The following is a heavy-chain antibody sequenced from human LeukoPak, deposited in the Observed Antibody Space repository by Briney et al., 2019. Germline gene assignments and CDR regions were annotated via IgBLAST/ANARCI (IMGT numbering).Heavy chain of an antibody. Sequence: GGSLRLSCEVSGFTFDDYAMHWVRQAPGKGLEWVASISNSGDYISYADSLKGRFTISRDNAKNSLFLQMSSLRAEDTAVYYCAREMYAGWYFAFDIWGQGTMVTVSS. V-gene: IGHV3-21*01. D-gene: IGHD6-19*01. J-gene: IGHJ3*02. CDR2: ISNSGDYI. CDR3: AREMYAGWYFAFDI. CDR1: GFTFDDYA.